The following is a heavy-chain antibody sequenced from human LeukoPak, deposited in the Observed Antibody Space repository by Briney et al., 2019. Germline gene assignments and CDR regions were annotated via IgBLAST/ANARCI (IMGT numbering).Heavy chain of an antibody. Sequence: PSETLSLTCAVYGGSFSGYYWSWIRQPPGKGLEWIGEINHSGSTNYNPSLKSRVTISVDTSKNQFSLKLSPVTAADTAVYYCASRLPGRGYSYGSALDYWGQGTLVTVSS. CDR2: INHSGST. CDR1: GGSFSGYY. D-gene: IGHD5-18*01. V-gene: IGHV4-34*01. J-gene: IGHJ4*02. CDR3: ASRLPGRGYSYGSALDY.